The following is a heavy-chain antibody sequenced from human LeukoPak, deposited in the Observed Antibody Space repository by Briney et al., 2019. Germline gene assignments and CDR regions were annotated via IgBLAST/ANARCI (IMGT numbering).Heavy chain of an antibody. V-gene: IGHV4-59*12. J-gene: IGHJ4*02. CDR2: IYYSGST. CDR1: GGSISSYY. Sequence: SETLSLTCTVSGGSISSYYWSWIRQPPGKGLEWIGYIYYSGSTNYNPSLKSRVTISVDTSKNQFSLKLSSVTAADTAVYYCARDHGDYWGQGTLVTVSS. CDR3: ARDHGDY.